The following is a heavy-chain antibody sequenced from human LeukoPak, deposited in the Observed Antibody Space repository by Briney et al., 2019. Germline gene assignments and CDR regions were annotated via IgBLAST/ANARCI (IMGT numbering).Heavy chain of an antibody. CDR3: ARDLDSNPDYYYYYYMDV. J-gene: IGHJ6*03. CDR1: GGSISSSSYY. D-gene: IGHD4-11*01. V-gene: IGHV4-39*07. Sequence: SETLSLTCTVSGGSISSSSYYWGWIRQPPGKGLEWIGSIYYSGSTYYNPSLKSRVTISVDTSKNQFSLKLSSVTAADTAVYYCARDLDSNPDYYYYYYMDVWGKGTTVTVSS. CDR2: IYYSGST.